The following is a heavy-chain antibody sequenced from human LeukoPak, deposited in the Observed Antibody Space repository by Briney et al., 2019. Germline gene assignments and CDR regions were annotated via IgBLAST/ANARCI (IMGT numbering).Heavy chain of an antibody. CDR2: IYHSGST. Sequence: SETLSLTXAVSGYSISSGYYWGWIRQPPGKGLEWIGSIYHSGSTYYNPSLKSRVTISVDTSKNQFSLKLSSVTAADTAVYYCARQIVAAINWFDPWGQGTLVTVSS. D-gene: IGHD2-15*01. J-gene: IGHJ5*02. CDR1: GYSISSGYY. V-gene: IGHV4-38-2*01. CDR3: ARQIVAAINWFDP.